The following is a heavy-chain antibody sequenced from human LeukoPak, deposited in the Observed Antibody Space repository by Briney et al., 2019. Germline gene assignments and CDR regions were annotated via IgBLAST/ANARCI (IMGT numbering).Heavy chain of an antibody. V-gene: IGHV3-30*18. Sequence: GRSLRLSCAASGFTFSIYGMHWVRQAPGKGLEWLAVISYDESNKNYADSVKGRFTISRDNSENTLYLQMNSLRAEDTAVYYCAKGNSGYYYPSFDYWGQGGLVTVSS. CDR3: AKGNSGYYYPSFDY. CDR2: ISYDESNK. J-gene: IGHJ4*02. D-gene: IGHD3-22*01. CDR1: GFTFSIYG.